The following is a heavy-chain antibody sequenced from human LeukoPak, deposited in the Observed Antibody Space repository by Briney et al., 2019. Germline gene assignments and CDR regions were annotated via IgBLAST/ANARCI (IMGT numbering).Heavy chain of an antibody. J-gene: IGHJ5*02. V-gene: IGHV3-30*18. CDR3: AKGGYYGSGSYPPDWFDP. D-gene: IGHD3-10*01. CDR1: GFTFSSYG. CDR2: ISYDGSNK. Sequence: GGSLRLSCAASGFTFSSYGMHWVRQAPGKGLEWVAVISYDGSNKYYADSVKGRFTISRDNSKNTLYLQMNSLRAEDTAVYYCAKGGYYGSGSYPPDWFDPWGQGTPVTVSS.